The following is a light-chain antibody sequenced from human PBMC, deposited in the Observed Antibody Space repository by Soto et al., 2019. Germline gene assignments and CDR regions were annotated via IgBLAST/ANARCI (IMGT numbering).Light chain of an antibody. Sequence: DIQLTQSPPTLSASVGDRVTITCRASQPISSWLAWYHQKPGKAPNLLIFDASNLESGVPSRFSGSGSGTEFTLTISSLQPDDFATYYCQHYNSYSEAFGQGTKVDIK. V-gene: IGKV1-5*01. CDR3: QHYNSYSEA. J-gene: IGKJ1*01. CDR1: QPISSW. CDR2: DAS.